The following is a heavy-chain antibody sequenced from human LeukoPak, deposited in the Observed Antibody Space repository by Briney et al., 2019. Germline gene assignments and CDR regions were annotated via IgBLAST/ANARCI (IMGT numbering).Heavy chain of an antibody. CDR1: GFTFSSYS. D-gene: IGHD2-15*01. CDR2: ISASSNTI. CDR3: ARGDCSGGSCYLSLTAIDY. V-gene: IGHV3-48*01. J-gene: IGHJ4*02. Sequence: GGSLRLSCAAYGFTFSSYSMNWVRQAPGKGLEWGSYISASSNTISYADPVKGRFPISRDNAKNSLYLQMNSLRAEDTAVYYCARGDCSGGSCYLSLTAIDYWGQGTLVTVSS.